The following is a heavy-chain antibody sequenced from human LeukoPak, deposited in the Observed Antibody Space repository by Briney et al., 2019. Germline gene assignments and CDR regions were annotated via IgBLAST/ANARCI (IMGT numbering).Heavy chain of an antibody. D-gene: IGHD2-15*01. J-gene: IGHJ5*01. CDR3: AKGRGYCSGGSCYSGFDS. Sequence: GGPLRLSCAASGFTFSSYWMHWVRQAPGKGLVWVSRINSDGSSTSYADSVKGRFTISRDNSKNTLYLQMNSLRAEDTAVYYCAKGRGYCSGGSCYSGFDSWGQGTLVTVSS. V-gene: IGHV3-74*01. CDR2: INSDGSST. CDR1: GFTFSSYW.